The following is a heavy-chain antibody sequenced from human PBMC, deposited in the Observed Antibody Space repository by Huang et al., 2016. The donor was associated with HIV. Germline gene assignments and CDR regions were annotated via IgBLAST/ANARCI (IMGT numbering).Heavy chain of an antibody. CDR1: GFTFSSYG. J-gene: IGHJ4*02. Sequence: QVQLVESGGGVVQPGRSLRISCAASGFTFSSYGMHWVRQAPGKGVEWGAVISYDGKTKYYADSVKGRFSISRDNSKTTVYLQLNSLRVEDTAVYYCAKGGSAAAVLDFWGQGTLVTVSS. CDR3: AKGGSAAAVLDF. V-gene: IGHV3-30*18. D-gene: IGHD6-13*01. CDR2: ISYDGKTK.